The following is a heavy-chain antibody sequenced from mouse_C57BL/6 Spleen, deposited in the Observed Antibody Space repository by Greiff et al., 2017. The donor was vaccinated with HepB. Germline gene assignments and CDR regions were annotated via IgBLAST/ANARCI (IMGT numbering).Heavy chain of an antibody. D-gene: IGHD2-3*01. CDR1: GYAFSSSW. CDR2: IYPGDGDT. Sequence: VQLQQSGPELVKPGASVKISCKASGYAFSSSWMNWVKQRPGKGLEWIGRIYPGDGDTNYNGKFKGKATLTADKSSSTAYMQLSSLTSEDSAVYFCARGGDGYYPGYWGQGTTLTVSS. J-gene: IGHJ2*01. V-gene: IGHV1-82*01. CDR3: ARGGDGYYPGY.